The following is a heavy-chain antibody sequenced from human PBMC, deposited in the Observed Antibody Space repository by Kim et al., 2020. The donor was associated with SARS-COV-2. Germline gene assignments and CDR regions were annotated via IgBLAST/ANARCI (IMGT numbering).Heavy chain of an antibody. J-gene: IGHJ3*02. D-gene: IGHD3-10*01. CDR1: GFAFGDFP. Sequence: GGSLRLSCTASGFAFGDFPMSWVRQAPGKGLELIAYIRTRTYGATTEYAASVQGRFIGSRADSEGIAYLQMGSLKTEDTAIYYCSRAVRISGDAFDIWGQGTMVTVSS. CDR3: SRAVRISGDAFDI. V-gene: IGHV3-49*04. CDR2: IRTRTYGATT.